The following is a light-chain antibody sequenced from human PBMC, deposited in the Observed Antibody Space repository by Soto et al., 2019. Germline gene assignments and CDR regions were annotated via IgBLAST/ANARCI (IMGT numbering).Light chain of an antibody. J-gene: IGKJ1*01. CDR2: RAS. CDR3: QQYYSTPWT. Sequence: DIVMTQSPDSLVVSLGERATINCKSSQSVLYSSNNKNYLAWYQQKPGQPPKLLIYRASTRESGVPDRFSGSGSGTDFTLTISSLQAEDVAVYYCQQYYSTPWTFGQGTEVEIK. V-gene: IGKV4-1*01. CDR1: QSVLYSSNNKNY.